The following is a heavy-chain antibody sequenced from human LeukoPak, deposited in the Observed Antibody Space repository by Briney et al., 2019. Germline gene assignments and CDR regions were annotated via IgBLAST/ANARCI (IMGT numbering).Heavy chain of an antibody. D-gene: IGHD2-2*01. Sequence: ASVKVSCKASGYTFTGYYMHWVRQAPGQGLEWMGWINPNSGGTNYAQKFQGRVTMTTDTSTSTAYMELRSLRSDDTAVYYCAREPTIVVVPAAMADYWGQGTLVTVSS. CDR3: AREPTIVVVPAAMADY. J-gene: IGHJ4*02. CDR1: GYTFTGYY. CDR2: INPNSGGT. V-gene: IGHV1-2*02.